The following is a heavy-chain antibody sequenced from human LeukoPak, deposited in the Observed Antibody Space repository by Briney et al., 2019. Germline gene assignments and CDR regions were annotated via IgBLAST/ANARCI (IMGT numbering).Heavy chain of an antibody. CDR3: AKAAYYDSSGYIYYYYMDV. CDR1: GFTFSSYA. V-gene: IGHV3-23*01. CDR2: ISGSGGST. D-gene: IGHD3-22*01. Sequence: GGSLRLSCAASGFTFSSYAMSWVRQAPGKGLEWDSAISGSGGSTYYADSVKGRFTISRDNSKNTLYLQMNSLRAEDTAVYYCAKAAYYDSSGYIYYYYMDVWGKGTTVTVSS. J-gene: IGHJ6*03.